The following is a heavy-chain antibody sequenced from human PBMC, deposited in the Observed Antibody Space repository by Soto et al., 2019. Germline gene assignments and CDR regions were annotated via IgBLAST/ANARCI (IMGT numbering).Heavy chain of an antibody. CDR2: INHSGST. CDR1: GGSFSGYY. Sequence: SETLSLTCAVYGGSFSGYYWSWIRQPPGKGLEWIGEINHSGSTNYNPSLKSRVTISVDMSKNQFSLKLASVTAADTAVYYCVRGMVRGVMTTYYYGMDVWGQGTTVTVS. V-gene: IGHV4-34*01. J-gene: IGHJ6*02. D-gene: IGHD3-10*01. CDR3: VRGMVRGVMTTYYYGMDV.